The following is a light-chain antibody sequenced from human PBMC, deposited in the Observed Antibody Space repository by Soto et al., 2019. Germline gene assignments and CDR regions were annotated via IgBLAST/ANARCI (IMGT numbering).Light chain of an antibody. CDR2: AAS. J-gene: IGKJ5*01. CDR1: QGISSD. V-gene: IGKV1-9*01. CDR3: QQFKSYPIT. Sequence: DIQLTQSPSFLSASVGDRVTSTCRASQGISSDLAWYQQNPGKAPKLLIYAASTLQNGVPSTFSGSGSGTEFTLTISSLQPEDFGTYYCQQFKSYPITFGQGTRLEIK.